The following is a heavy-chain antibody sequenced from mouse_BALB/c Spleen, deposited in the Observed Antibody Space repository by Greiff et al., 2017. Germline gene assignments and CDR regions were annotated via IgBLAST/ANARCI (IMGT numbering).Heavy chain of an antibody. CDR3: ARDYGSPWFAY. CDR1: GFNIKDTY. CDR2: IDPANGNT. Sequence: DVKLQESGAELVKPGASVKLSCTASGFNIKDTYMHWVKQRPEQGLEWIGRIDPANGNTKYDPKFQGKATITADTSSNTAYLQLSSLTSEDTAVYYCARDYGSPWFAYGRQGTLVSVSA. V-gene: IGHV14-3*02. D-gene: IGHD2-2*01. J-gene: IGHJ3*01.